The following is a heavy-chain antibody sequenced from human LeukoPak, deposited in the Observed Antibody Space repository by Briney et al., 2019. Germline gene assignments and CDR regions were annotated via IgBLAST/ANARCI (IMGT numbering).Heavy chain of an antibody. CDR2: IIPIFGTA. D-gene: IGHD3-9*01. CDR3: ASYDILTGYHRYYYYMDV. CDR1: GGTFSSYA. V-gene: IGHV1-69*13. J-gene: IGHJ6*03. Sequence: SVKVSCKASGGTFSSYAISWVRQAPGQGLEWMGRIIPIFGTANYAQKFQGRVTITADESTSTAYMELSSLRSEDTAVYYCASYDILTGYHRYYYYMDVWGKGTTVTVSS.